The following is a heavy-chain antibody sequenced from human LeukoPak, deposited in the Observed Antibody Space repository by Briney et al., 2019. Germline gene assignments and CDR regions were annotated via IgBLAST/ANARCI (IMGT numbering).Heavy chain of an antibody. V-gene: IGHV4-30-4*01. CDR3: ARAFPERFCSGTGCLEGFDY. CDR1: GGPMSSGDFY. D-gene: IGHD2-2*01. CDR2: IYYIGSA. J-gene: IGHJ4*02. Sequence: SSETLSLTCTVSGGPMSSGDFYWTWIRQPPGKGLEWIGYIYYIGSAYYNPSLKSRVSISVDTSNNQFSLMLTSVTAADTAVYYCARAFPERFCSGTGCLEGFDYWGQGILVTVSS.